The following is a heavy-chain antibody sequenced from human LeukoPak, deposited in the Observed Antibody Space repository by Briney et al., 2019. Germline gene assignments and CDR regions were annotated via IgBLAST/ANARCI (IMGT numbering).Heavy chain of an antibody. CDR1: GGTFSSYA. CDR3: ASNPGIAAAGFDY. D-gene: IGHD6-13*01. CDR2: IIPIFGTA. Sequence: KISCKGSGGTFSSYAISWVRQAPGQGLEWMGGIIPIFGTANYAQKFQGRVTITADESTSTAYMELSSLRSEDTAVYYCASNPGIAAAGFDYWGQGTLVTVSS. V-gene: IGHV1-69*01. J-gene: IGHJ4*02.